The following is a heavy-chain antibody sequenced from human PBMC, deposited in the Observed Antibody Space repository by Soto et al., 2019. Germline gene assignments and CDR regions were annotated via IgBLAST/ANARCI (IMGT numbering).Heavy chain of an antibody. CDR2: IYYSGST. V-gene: IGHV4-59*01. CDR3: ARDRSRWYFGWFGL. J-gene: IGHJ5*02. D-gene: IGHD6-19*01. CDR1: GGTISSYY. Sequence: SETLSLTCTVSGGTISSYYWSWSRQPPGKGLEWIGYIYYSGSTNYNPSLKSRVTISVDTSKNQFSLKLSSVTAADTAVYYCARDRSRWYFGWFGLWGQRNVVTVAS.